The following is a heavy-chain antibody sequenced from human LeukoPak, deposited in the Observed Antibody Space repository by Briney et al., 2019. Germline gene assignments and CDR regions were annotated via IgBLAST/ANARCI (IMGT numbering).Heavy chain of an antibody. D-gene: IGHD2-2*01. CDR3: ARDGPAAIFGYYYYGIDV. CDR1: GFTVSSNY. V-gene: IGHV3-66*01. CDR2: IYSGGST. J-gene: IGHJ6*02. Sequence: TGGSLRLSCAASGFTVSSNYMSWVRQAPGKGLEWVSVIYSGGSTYYADSVKGRFTISRDNSKNTLYLQMNSLRAEDTAVYYCARDGPAAIFGYYYYGIDVWGQGTTVTVSS.